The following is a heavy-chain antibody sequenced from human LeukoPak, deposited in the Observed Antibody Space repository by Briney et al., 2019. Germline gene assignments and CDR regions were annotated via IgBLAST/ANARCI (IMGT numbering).Heavy chain of an antibody. J-gene: IGHJ4*02. CDR3: ARDSVATPRRGYFDY. Sequence: SVKVSRKASGGTFSSYAISWVRQAPGQGLEWMGGIIPIFGTANYAQKFQGRVTITADESTSTAYMELSSLRSEDTAVYYCARDSVATPRRGYFDYWGQGTLVTVSS. CDR2: IIPIFGTA. D-gene: IGHD5-12*01. CDR1: GGTFSSYA. V-gene: IGHV1-69*13.